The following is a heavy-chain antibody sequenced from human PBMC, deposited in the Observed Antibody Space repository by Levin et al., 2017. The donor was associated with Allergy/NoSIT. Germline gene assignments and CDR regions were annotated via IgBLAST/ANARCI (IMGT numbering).Heavy chain of an antibody. J-gene: IGHJ4*02. V-gene: IGHV3-33*01. CDR2: IWSDGRND. CDR1: GFTFNSHG. CDR3: ARDSGSTWYGPMDY. Sequence: GESLKISCAASGFTFNSHGMHWVRQTPGKGLEWVAVIWSDGRNDHHAASVKGRFTISRDNSKNTLYLQMNSLRAEDTAVYYCARDSGSTWYGPMDYWGQGTLVTVSS. D-gene: IGHD6-13*01.